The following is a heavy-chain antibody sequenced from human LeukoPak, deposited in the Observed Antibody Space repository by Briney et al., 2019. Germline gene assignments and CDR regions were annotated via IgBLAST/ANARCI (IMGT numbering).Heavy chain of an antibody. Sequence: GGSLRLSCAASGFTFSSYAMSWVRQAPGKGLEWVSAISGSGGSTYYADSVKGRFTISRDNSKNTLELPMNSLRAADPAVYYCADVQLWFNYSDYWGPGTLVTVSS. D-gene: IGHD5-18*01. CDR2: ISGSGGST. J-gene: IGHJ4*02. CDR1: GFTFSSYA. V-gene: IGHV3-23*01. CDR3: ADVQLWFNYSDY.